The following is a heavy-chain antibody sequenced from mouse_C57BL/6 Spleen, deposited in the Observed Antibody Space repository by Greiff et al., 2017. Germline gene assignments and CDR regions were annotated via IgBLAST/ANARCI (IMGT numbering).Heavy chain of an antibody. CDR2: IHPNSGST. CDR1: GYTFTSSW. V-gene: IGHV1-64*01. D-gene: IGHD4-1*01. CDR3: ARLGRAFDY. J-gene: IGHJ2*01. Sequence: QVQLQQPGAELVKPGASVKLSCKASGYTFTSSWMHWVKQRPGQGLEWIGMIHPNSGSTNYNEKFKSKATLTVDKSSSTAYMQLRSLTSEDSAVYYCARLGRAFDYWGQGTTLTVSS.